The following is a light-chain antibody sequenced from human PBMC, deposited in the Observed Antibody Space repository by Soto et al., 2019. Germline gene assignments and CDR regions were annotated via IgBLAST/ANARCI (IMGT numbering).Light chain of an antibody. V-gene: IGKV3D-15*01. J-gene: IGKJ4*01. CDR3: HQYYEWPLT. CDR1: QSVGRS. Sequence: EIVMTQSPAALSLSPGEGVTLSCRASQSVGRSLAWYQQRPGQAPRLLIYGASTRATGTPVRFSCIGSGTEFTLTISSLQSEDFVVYYCHQYYEWPLTFGGGTKVEIK. CDR2: GAS.